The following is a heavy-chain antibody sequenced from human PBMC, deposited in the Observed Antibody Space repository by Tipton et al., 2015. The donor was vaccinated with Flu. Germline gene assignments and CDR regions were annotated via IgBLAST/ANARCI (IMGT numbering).Heavy chain of an antibody. CDR2: ISGSGGST. CDR1: GFTFSSYA. D-gene: IGHD5-12*01. J-gene: IGHJ4*02. V-gene: IGHV3-23*01. Sequence: AVSGFTFSSYAMSWVRQAPGKGLEWASAISGSGGSTYYADSVKGRFTISRDNSKNTLYLQMNSLRAEDTAVYYCAKDHPWIDYWGQGTLVTVSS. CDR3: AKDHPWIDY.